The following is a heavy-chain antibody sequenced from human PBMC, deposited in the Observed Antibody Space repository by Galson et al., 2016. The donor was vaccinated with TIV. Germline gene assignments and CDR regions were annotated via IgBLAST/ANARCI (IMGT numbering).Heavy chain of an antibody. CDR2: IKQDGSEK. CDR3: ERDVGRAVAGRGLFDY. CDR1: GFTFSSCW. Sequence: SLRLSCAASGFTFSSCWMSWVRQAPGKGLEWVASIKQDGSEKYYVDSVKGRFTISRDNGQNSLYLQMNSLTAEDTAVYYCERDVGRAVAGRGLFDYWGQGTLVTVSS. D-gene: IGHD6-19*01. V-gene: IGHV3-7*01. J-gene: IGHJ4*02.